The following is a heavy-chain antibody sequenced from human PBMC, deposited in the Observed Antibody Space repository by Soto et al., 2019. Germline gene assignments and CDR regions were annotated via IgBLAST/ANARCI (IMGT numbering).Heavy chain of an antibody. V-gene: IGHV5-51*01. J-gene: IGHJ4*02. CDR2: VYPRDSDT. Sequence: GESLKISCKASGYIFIDYWIVWVRQMPGKGLEWMGIVYPRDSDTRYSPSFQGQVTISADRSTGTAFLQWRSLKASDTALYYCARPPLPGYSIHFNSWGQGTLVTSPQ. CDR1: GYIFIDYW. CDR3: ARPPLPGYSIHFNS. D-gene: IGHD2-15*01.